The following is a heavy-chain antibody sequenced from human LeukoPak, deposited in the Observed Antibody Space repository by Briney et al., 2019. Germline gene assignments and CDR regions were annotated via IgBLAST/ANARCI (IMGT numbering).Heavy chain of an antibody. CDR1: GGSISSIDW. J-gene: IGHJ4*02. CDR2: IYHSGST. V-gene: IGHV4-4*02. D-gene: IGHD3-10*01. Sequence: PSDTLSLTCAVSGGSISSIDWWSWVRQPPGKGLEWIGKIYHSGSTNYNPSLKSRVTISVDKSKNQFSLKLSSVTAADTAVYYCARDPGHGSGSYGDYYFDYWGQGTLVTVSS. CDR3: ARDPGHGSGSYGDYYFDY.